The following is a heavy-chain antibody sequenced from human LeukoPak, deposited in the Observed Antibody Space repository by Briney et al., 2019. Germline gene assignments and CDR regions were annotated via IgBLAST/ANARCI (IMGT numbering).Heavy chain of an antibody. CDR1: GGTFISYA. D-gene: IGHD1-26*01. V-gene: IGHV1-69*04. CDR3: ARVTEGIVGATGPFDI. J-gene: IGHJ3*02. CDR2: IIPILGIA. Sequence: SVTVSFKASGGTFISYAISWVRQAPGQGLEWMGRIIPILGIANYAQKFQGRVTITADKSTSTAYMELSSLRSEDTAVYYCARVTEGIVGATGPFDIWGQGTMVTVSS.